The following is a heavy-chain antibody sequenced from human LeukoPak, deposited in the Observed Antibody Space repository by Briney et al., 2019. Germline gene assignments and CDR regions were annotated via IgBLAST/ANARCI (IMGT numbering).Heavy chain of an antibody. J-gene: IGHJ3*02. D-gene: IGHD3-10*01. CDR2: IYSGGST. V-gene: IGHV3-66*02. CDR3: ARDMPYGSGSFYDAFDI. CDR1: GFTFSDYY. Sequence: GGSLRLSCAASGFTFSDYYMSWVRQAPGKGLEWVSVIYSGGSTYYADSVKGRFTISRDNSKNTLYLQMNSLRAEDTAVYYCARDMPYGSGSFYDAFDIWGQGTMVTVSS.